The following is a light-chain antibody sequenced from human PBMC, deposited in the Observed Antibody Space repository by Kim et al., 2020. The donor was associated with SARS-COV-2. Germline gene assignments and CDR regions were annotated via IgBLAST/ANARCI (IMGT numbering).Light chain of an antibody. CDR1: SSDVGGYIH. Sequence: GQSGTISCTGTSSDVGGYIHVSCYQQHPGKAPKLVIYDVNKRPSGASDRFSGSKSANTASLTISGLQAEDEAEYYCASFTSSTTWVFGGGTQLTVL. V-gene: IGLV2-14*04. CDR3: ASFTSSTTWV. CDR2: DVN. J-gene: IGLJ3*02.